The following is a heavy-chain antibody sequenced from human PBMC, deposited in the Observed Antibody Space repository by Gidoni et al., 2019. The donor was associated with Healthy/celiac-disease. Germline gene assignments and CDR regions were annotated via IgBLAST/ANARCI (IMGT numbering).Heavy chain of an antibody. V-gene: IGHV3-43*01. Sequence: EVQLVESGGVVVQPGGSLRLSCAASGFTFDDYTMHWVRQAPGKGLELVSLISWDGGSTYYADSVKGRFTISRDNSKNSLYLQMNSLRTEDTALYYCAKVGTFDAFDIWGQGTMVTVSS. CDR1: GFTFDDYT. CDR2: ISWDGGST. CDR3: AKVGTFDAFDI. J-gene: IGHJ3*02.